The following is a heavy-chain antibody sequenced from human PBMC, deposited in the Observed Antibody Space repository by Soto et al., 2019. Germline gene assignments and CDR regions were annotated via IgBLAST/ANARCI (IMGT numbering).Heavy chain of an antibody. CDR2: SNRSGST. Sequence: QVQLQQWGAGLLKPSETLSLTCAVYGGSRSGYYWSWIRQPPGKGLEWIGESNRSGSTNYNPSLKSRVTISVDTSKNQFSLKLTSVTAADTAVYYCARGRPWLAIRPFDYWGQGTLVTVSS. D-gene: IGHD6-19*01. J-gene: IGHJ4*02. V-gene: IGHV4-34*01. CDR3: ARGRPWLAIRPFDY. CDR1: GGSRSGYY.